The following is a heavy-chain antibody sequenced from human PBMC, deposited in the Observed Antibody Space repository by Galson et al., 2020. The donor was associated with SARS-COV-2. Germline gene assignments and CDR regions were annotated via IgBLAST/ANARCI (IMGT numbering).Heavy chain of an antibody. CDR2: IYYSGST. J-gene: IGHJ5*02. Sequence: SETLSLTCTVSGGSISSSSYYWGWIRQPPGKGLEWIGSIYYSGSTYYNPSLKSRVTISVDTSKNQFSLKLSSVTAADTAVYYCARHALSIYPYCSGDSCYWGWFDPWGQGTLVTVSS. CDR3: ARHALSIYPYCSGDSCYWGWFDP. CDR1: GGSISSSSYY. D-gene: IGHD2-15*01. V-gene: IGHV4-39*01.